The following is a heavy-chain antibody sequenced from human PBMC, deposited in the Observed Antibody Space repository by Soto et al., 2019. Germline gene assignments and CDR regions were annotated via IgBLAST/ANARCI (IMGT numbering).Heavy chain of an antibody. CDR3: ARVAGVAYCGGDCYHFDY. V-gene: IGHV4-30-4*01. D-gene: IGHD2-21*02. J-gene: IGHJ4*02. Sequence: SETLSLTCTVSGDSFSSDDYYWSWIRQPPGKGLEWIGYISYRVDTYYSPSLKSRVTMSIDTSKNQFSLNVSSVTAADMAVYYCARVAGVAYCGGDCYHFDYWGQGTLVTVSS. CDR1: GDSFSSDDYY. CDR2: ISYRVDT.